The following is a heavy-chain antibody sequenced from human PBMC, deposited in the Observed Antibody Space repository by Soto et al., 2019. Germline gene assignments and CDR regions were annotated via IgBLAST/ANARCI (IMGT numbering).Heavy chain of an antibody. CDR2: INQDGGVT. Sequence: GGSLRLSCVASGFTFISSFMGWIRQAPGKGLEWVANINQDGGVTYYVDSVEGRFTISRENTKDSLYLQMNSLRGEDTAIYYRARYYRGSGRYFFDYWGQGTPVTVSS. CDR1: GFTFISSF. D-gene: IGHD6-19*01. J-gene: IGHJ4*02. CDR3: ARYYRGSGRYFFDY. V-gene: IGHV3-7*03.